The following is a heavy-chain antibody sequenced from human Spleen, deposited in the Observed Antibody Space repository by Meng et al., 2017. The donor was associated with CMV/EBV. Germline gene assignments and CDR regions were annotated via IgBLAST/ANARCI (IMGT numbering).Heavy chain of an antibody. J-gene: IGHJ4*02. Sequence: LTCTVSNGSISRGGYYWTWIRQYPGQGLEWIGYIYYSGTTYYNPSLKSRLTISVDTSKNQFSLKVSSVTAADTAVYYCARSPGYSFDYWGRGNLVTVSS. CDR3: ARSPGYSFDY. V-gene: IGHV4-31*03. D-gene: IGHD2-15*01. CDR2: IYYSGTT. CDR1: NGSISRGGYY.